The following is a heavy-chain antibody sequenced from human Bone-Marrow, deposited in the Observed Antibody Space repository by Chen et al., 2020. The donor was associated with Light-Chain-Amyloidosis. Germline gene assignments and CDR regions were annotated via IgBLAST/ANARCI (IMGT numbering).Heavy chain of an antibody. Sequence: QVKLHESGTGLVKPSGTLSLTCAVSGGTISNSTSWSWVRQPPGKGLEWIGEIYHSGSTNYNPSLKSRVTISVDKSKNQFSLKLSSVTAADTAVYYCARDRGSSGWLTTRGNFDYWGQGTLVTVSS. CDR2: IYHSGST. D-gene: IGHD6-19*01. CDR3: ARDRGSSGWLTTRGNFDY. J-gene: IGHJ4*02. V-gene: IGHV4-4*02. CDR1: GGTISNSTS.